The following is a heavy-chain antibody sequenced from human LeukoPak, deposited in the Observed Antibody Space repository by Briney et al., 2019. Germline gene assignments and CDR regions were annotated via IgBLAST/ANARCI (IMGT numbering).Heavy chain of an antibody. CDR1: GFTFSSYS. Sequence: GGSLRLSCAAPGFTFSSYSMNWVRQAPGKGLEWVSSISSSSSYIYYADSVKGRFTISRDNAKNSLYLQMNSLRAEDTAVYYCAELGITMIGGVWGKGTTVTISS. J-gene: IGHJ6*04. CDR2: ISSSSSYI. V-gene: IGHV3-21*01. CDR3: AELGITMIGGV. D-gene: IGHD3-10*02.